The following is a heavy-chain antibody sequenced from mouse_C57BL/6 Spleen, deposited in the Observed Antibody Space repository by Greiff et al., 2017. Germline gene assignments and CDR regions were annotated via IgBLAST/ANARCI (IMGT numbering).Heavy chain of an antibody. D-gene: IGHD2-4*01. V-gene: IGHV5-4*03. CDR2: ISDGGSYT. CDR1: GFTFSSYA. CDR3: ARAYDYEAWFAY. Sequence: EVKLVESGGGLVKPGGSLKLSCAASGFTFSSYAMSWVRQTPEKRLEWVATISDGGSYTYYPDNVKGRFTISRDNAKNNLYLQMSHLKSEDTAMYYCARAYDYEAWFAYWGQGTLVTVSA. J-gene: IGHJ3*01.